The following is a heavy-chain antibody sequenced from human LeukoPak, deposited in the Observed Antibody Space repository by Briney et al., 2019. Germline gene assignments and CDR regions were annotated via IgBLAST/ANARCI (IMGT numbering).Heavy chain of an antibody. D-gene: IGHD4-17*01. CDR3: ARDRYGDFEDY. J-gene: IGHJ4*02. CDR2: ISYSGTP. CDR1: GGSIHLPNYY. V-gene: IGHV4-30-4*08. Sequence: SQTLSITCNSSGGSIHLPNYYWTWIRQPPRKGLVWIGYISYSGTPYYNPSLNSRVTISLDTSKNQFSLRLNSVTAADTAMYYCARDRYGDFEDYWGQGTLVTVSS.